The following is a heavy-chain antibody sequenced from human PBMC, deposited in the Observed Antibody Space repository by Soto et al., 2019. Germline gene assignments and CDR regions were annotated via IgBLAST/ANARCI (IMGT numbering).Heavy chain of an antibody. J-gene: IGHJ4*02. CDR3: AKDAGSVCSGGSCYFQALDS. D-gene: IGHD2-15*01. CDR2: ISVSGGST. Sequence: GGSLRLSCAASGFTFSNYAMSWVRQAPGKGLEWVSGISVSGGSTYYADSVKGRFTISRGNSKNTLYVQMNSLRVDDTAVYYCAKDAGSVCSGGSCYFQALDSWGQGTLVTVSS. CDR1: GFTFSNYA. V-gene: IGHV3-23*01.